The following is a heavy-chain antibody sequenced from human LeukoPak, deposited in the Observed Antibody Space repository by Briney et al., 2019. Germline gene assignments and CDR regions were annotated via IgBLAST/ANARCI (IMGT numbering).Heavy chain of an antibody. Sequence: GGSLRLSRAASGFTLSSFWISWVGQAAGKRLEWVGNIKPAGSEKHYVDSDNGRLTIARDNAKNSPYLQMSTLRAEGTAVYSCARGDYHDSGNYYHDAFDIWGQGTMVTVSS. J-gene: IGHJ3*02. CDR2: IKPAGSEK. V-gene: IGHV3-7*03. D-gene: IGHD3-10*01. CDR1: GFTLSSFW. CDR3: ARGDYHDSGNYYHDAFDI.